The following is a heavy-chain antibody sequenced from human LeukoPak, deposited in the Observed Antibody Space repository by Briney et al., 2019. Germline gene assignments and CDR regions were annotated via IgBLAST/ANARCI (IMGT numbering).Heavy chain of an antibody. D-gene: IGHD3-10*01. V-gene: IGHV4-4*02. Sequence: SETLSLTCAVSGGSISSSNWWSWVRQPPGKGLEWIGYIYYSGSTYYNPSLKSRVTISVDTSKNQFSLKLSSVTAADTAVYYCARDRGYNYGMDVWGQGTTVTVSS. CDR2: IYYSGST. J-gene: IGHJ6*02. CDR3: ARDRGYNYGMDV. CDR1: GGSISSSNW.